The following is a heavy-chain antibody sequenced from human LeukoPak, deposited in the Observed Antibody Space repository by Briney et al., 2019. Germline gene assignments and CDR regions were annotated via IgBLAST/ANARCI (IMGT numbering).Heavy chain of an antibody. CDR3: ARFLGEAVADDY. J-gene: IGHJ4*02. Sequence: SETLSLTCAVYGGSFSGYYWSWIRQPPGKGLEWIGEINHSGSTNYNPSLKSRVTISVDTSKNQFSLKLSSVTAADTAVYYCARFLGEAVADDYWGQGTLVTVSS. V-gene: IGHV4-34*01. CDR1: GGSFSGYY. D-gene: IGHD6-19*01. CDR2: INHSGST.